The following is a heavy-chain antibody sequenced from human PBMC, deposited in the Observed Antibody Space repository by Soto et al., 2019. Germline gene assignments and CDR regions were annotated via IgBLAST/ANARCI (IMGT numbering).Heavy chain of an antibody. CDR3: ARGSYYSGWV. J-gene: IGHJ4*02. CDR2: TYYRSKWYS. V-gene: IGHV6-1*01. Sequence: LSLTCAISGDSVSSTSAAWSWIRQSPSRGLEWLGRTYYRSKWYSDYAVSVKSRITINPDTSKNQFSLQLNSVTPEDTAVYYCARGSYYSGWVWGQGTLVTVS. CDR1: GDSVSSTSAA. D-gene: IGHD6-19*01.